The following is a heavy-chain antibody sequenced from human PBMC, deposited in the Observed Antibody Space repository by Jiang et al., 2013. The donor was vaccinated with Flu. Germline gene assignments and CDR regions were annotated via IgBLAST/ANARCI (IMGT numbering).Heavy chain of an antibody. D-gene: IGHD4-17*01. J-gene: IGHJ4*02. CDR2: IDPSASYI. V-gene: IGHV5-10-1*03. Sequence: QLVESGPEVKKPGESLRISCPGFRIQLYQLLDRVGCARCPERPGVDGRIDPSASYINYSPSFQGHVTISADKSTSTAYLQWSSLKASDTAIYYCARPMRSDDYGDFDEGFYFDYWGQGTLVTVSS. CDR3: ARPMRSDDYGDFDEGFYFDY. CDR1: IQLYQLL.